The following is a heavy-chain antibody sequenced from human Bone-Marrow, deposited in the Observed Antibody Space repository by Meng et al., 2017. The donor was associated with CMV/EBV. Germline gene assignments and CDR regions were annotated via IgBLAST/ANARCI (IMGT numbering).Heavy chain of an antibody. J-gene: IGHJ6*02. CDR3: ATLGLHYGMDV. V-gene: IGHV1-2*02. CDR1: GYTFTSYY. CDR2: INPNSGDT. D-gene: IGHD7-27*01. Sequence: ASVKVSCKASGYTFTSYYMHWVRQAPGQGLEWMGWINPNSGDTNYAQKFQGRVTMTEDTSTDTAYMELSSLRSEDTAVYYCATLGLHYGMDVWGQGTTVTVSS.